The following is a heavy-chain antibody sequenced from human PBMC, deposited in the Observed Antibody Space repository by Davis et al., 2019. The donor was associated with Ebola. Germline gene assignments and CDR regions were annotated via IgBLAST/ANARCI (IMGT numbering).Heavy chain of an antibody. CDR1: GGTFSSYA. CDR3: ARGKEYGGPTDY. J-gene: IGHJ4*02. Sequence: AASVKVSCKASGGTFSSYAISWVRQAPGQGLEWMGRIIPILGIANYAQKFQGRVTITADESTSTAYMELSSLRSEDTAVYYCARGKEYGGPTDYWGQGTLVTVSS. V-gene: IGHV1-69*04. CDR2: IIPILGIA. D-gene: IGHD4-23*01.